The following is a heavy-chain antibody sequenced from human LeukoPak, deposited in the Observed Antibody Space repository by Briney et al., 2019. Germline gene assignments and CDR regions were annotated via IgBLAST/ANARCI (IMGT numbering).Heavy chain of an antibody. CDR1: GITFSSYA. CDR2: ISYDGSNK. D-gene: IGHD6-19*01. V-gene: IGHV3-30*04. Sequence: PGGSLRLSCAASGITFSSYAMHWVRQAPGKGLEWVAVISYDGSNKYYADSVKGRFTISRDNSKNTLYLQMNSLRAEDTAVYYCARFRGGWYNDAFDIWGQGTMVTVSS. J-gene: IGHJ3*02. CDR3: ARFRGGWYNDAFDI.